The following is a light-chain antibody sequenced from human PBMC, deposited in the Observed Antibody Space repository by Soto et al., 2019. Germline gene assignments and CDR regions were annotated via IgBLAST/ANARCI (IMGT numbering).Light chain of an antibody. Sequence: EIVLTQSPGILSLSPGERATLSCRASQSVSSSYLAWYQQKPGQAPRLLIYGASNRASGIPDRFSGSGSGTDFTLTIRSLEPEDSAVYYCQQRSNWPPEFTFGQGT. CDR2: GAS. CDR3: QQRSNWPPEFT. V-gene: IGKV3D-20*02. J-gene: IGKJ2*01. CDR1: QSVSSSY.